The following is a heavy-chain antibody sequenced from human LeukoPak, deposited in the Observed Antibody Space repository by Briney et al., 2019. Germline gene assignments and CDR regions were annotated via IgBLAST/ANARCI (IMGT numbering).Heavy chain of an antibody. J-gene: IGHJ4*02. V-gene: IGHV1-2*06. D-gene: IGHD3-22*01. CDR3: ARTLTYYYDSSGYLPRAQNDY. CDR2: INPNSGGT. Sequence: ASVKVSCKASGYTFTGYYMHWVRQAPGQGLEWMGRINPNSGGTNYAQKFQGRVTMTRDTSISTAYMELSRLRSDDTAVYYCARTLTYYYDSSGYLPRAQNDYWGQGTLVTVSS. CDR1: GYTFTGYY.